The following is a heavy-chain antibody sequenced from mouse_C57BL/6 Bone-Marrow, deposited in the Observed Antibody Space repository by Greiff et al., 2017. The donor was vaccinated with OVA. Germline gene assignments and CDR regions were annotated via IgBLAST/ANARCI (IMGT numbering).Heavy chain of an antibody. J-gene: IGHJ3*01. D-gene: IGHD3-2*02. V-gene: IGHV14-4*01. Sequence: EVQLQQSGAELVRPGASVKLSCTASGFNIKDDYMHWVKQRPEQGLEWIGWIDPENGDTEYASKFQGKATITADTSSNTAYLQLSSLTSEDTAVYYCTTTPYSSPFAYWGQGTLVTVSA. CDR1: GFNIKDDY. CDR3: TTTPYSSPFAY. CDR2: IDPENGDT.